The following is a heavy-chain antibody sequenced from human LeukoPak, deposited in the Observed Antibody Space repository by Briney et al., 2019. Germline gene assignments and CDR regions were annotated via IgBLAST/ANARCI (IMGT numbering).Heavy chain of an antibody. Sequence: GGSLRLSCAASGFTFSSYGMSWVRQAPGKGLEWVSAISGSGGSTYYADSVKGRFTISRDNSKNTLYLQMNSLRAEDTAVYYCAKDGGYSYGYPFDYWGQGTLVTVSS. CDR1: GFTFSSYG. CDR3: AKDGGYSYGYPFDY. J-gene: IGHJ4*02. CDR2: ISGSGGST. V-gene: IGHV3-23*01. D-gene: IGHD5-18*01.